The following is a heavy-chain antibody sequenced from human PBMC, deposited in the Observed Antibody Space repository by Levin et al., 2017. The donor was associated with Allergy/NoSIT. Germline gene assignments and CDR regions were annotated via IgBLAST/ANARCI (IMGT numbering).Heavy chain of an antibody. CDR2: ITDDGGT. CDR1: GFTSNIYV. J-gene: IGHJ6*03. V-gene: IGHV3-23*01. CDR3: AKSMTPITRFGMDV. Sequence: GGSLRLSCVASGFTSNIYVMRWVRQAPGKGLEWVSSITDDGGTYYGDSVKGRFTITRDNSKNTLYLQITSLRAEDTAVYYCAKSMTPITRFGMDVWGTGTTVTVSS. D-gene: IGHD4-11*01.